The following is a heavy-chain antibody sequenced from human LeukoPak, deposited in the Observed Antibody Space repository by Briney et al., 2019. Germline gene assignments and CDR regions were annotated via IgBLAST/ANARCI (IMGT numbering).Heavy chain of an antibody. CDR3: ARDRVFEGAIGDY. CDR1: GGSISGNYY. Sequence: SETLSLTCTVSGGSISGNYYWSWIRQPAGKGLEWIGRIYARGNTNYNPSLKSRVTISVDTSKNQFSLKLSSVTAADTAVYYCARDRVFEGAIGDYWGQGILVTVSS. D-gene: IGHD3-3*01. J-gene: IGHJ4*02. V-gene: IGHV4-61*02. CDR2: IYARGNT.